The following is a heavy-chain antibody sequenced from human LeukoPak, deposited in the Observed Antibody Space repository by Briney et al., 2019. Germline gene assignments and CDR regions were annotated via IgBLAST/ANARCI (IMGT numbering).Heavy chain of an antibody. CDR2: ISSSSSYI. Sequence: GGSLRLSCAASGFTFSSYAMSWVRQAPGKGLEWVSSISSSSSYIYYADSVKGRFTISRDNAKNSLYLQMNSLRAEDTAVYYCARVRPYRRIPLYGDYDRPFDIWGQGTMVTVSS. CDR3: ARVRPYRRIPLYGDYDRPFDI. CDR1: GFTFSSYA. V-gene: IGHV3-21*01. J-gene: IGHJ3*02. D-gene: IGHD4-17*01.